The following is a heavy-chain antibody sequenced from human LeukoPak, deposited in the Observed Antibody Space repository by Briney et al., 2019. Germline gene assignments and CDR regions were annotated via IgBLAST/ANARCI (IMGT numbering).Heavy chain of an antibody. D-gene: IGHD2-2*01. CDR1: GGSISSGGYY. J-gene: IGHJ5*02. V-gene: IGHV4-31*03. CDR2: IYYSGST. CDR3: ARGYQLLVGWFDP. Sequence: TTSETLSLTCTVSGGSISSGGYYWSWIRQHPGKGLEWIGYIYYSGSTYYNPSLKSRVTISVDTSKNQFSLKLSSVTAADTAVYYCARGYQLLVGWFDPWGQGTLVTVSS.